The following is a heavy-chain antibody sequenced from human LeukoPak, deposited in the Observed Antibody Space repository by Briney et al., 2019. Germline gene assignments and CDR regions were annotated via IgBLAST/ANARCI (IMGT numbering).Heavy chain of an antibody. V-gene: IGHV4-4*07. Sequence: SEILSLTCTVSGGSISSYYWSWIRQPAGKGLEWIGRIYTSGSTNYHPSLKSRATMSVDTSKNQFSLKLSSVTAADTAVYYCARVSGDYSLYYYYYYYMDVWGKGTTVTVSS. J-gene: IGHJ6*03. CDR2: IYTSGST. CDR1: GGSISSYY. D-gene: IGHD4-17*01. CDR3: ARVSGDYSLYYYYYYYMDV.